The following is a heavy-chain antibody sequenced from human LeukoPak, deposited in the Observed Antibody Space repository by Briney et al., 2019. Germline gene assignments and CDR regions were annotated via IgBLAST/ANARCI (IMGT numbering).Heavy chain of an antibody. CDR1: GFTFSSYA. Sequence: GGSLRLSCAASGFTFSSYAMHWVRQAPGKGLEWLAVISYDGSNKYYADSVKGRFTISRDNSKNTLYLQMNSLRAEDTAVYYCARPLQQLVPSFDYWGQGTLVTVSS. CDR2: ISYDGSNK. CDR3: ARPLQQLVPSFDY. D-gene: IGHD6-13*01. J-gene: IGHJ4*02. V-gene: IGHV3-30-3*01.